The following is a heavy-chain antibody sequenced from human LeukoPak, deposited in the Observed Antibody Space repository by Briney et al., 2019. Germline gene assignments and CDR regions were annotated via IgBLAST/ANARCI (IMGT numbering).Heavy chain of an antibody. J-gene: IGHJ6*02. D-gene: IGHD3-22*01. CDR2: IWYDGSNK. CDR3: VKGYHDSSHYYYYYYGLDV. V-gene: IGHV3-33*06. Sequence: GGSLRLSCAASGFTFSYYGMHWVRQAPGKGLEWVAAIWYDGSNKYYADSLKGRFTISRDNPKNTLYLQMNSLTVEDTAVYFCVKGYHDSSHYYYYYYGLDVWGQGTTVTVSS. CDR1: GFTFSYYG.